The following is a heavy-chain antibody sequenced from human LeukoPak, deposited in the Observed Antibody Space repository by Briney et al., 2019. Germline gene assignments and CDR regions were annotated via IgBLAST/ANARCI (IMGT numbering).Heavy chain of an antibody. Sequence: GEAPQISCKASGYSFTSYWIVWVRQMPGKGLEWMGIIYNADSNTRYSPSFQRQVTNSADKSISTAYLQWSSLKASDTAMYYCARLYSSSWSQEVDYWGQGTLVTAS. J-gene: IGHJ4*02. CDR3: ARLYSSSWSQEVDY. V-gene: IGHV5-51*01. D-gene: IGHD6-13*01. CDR1: GYSFTSYW. CDR2: IYNADSNT.